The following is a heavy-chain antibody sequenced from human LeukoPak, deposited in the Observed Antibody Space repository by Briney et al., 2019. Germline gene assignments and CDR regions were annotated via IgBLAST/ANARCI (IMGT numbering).Heavy chain of an antibody. CDR2: ISSNGGST. J-gene: IGHJ5*02. CDR3: ARDFSPRAGNEAPLGWFDP. V-gene: IGHV3-64*01. Sequence: HPGGSLRLSCAASGFTFSSYAMHWVRQAPGKGLEYVSAISSNGGSTYYANSVKGRFTISRDNSKNTLYLQMGSLRAEDMAVYYCARDFSPRAGNEAPLGWFDPWGQGTLVTVSS. D-gene: IGHD6-19*01. CDR1: GFTFSSYA.